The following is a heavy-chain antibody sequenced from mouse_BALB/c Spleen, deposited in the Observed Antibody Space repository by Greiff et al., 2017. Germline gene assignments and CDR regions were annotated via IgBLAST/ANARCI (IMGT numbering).Heavy chain of an antibody. Sequence: LQQPGSELVRPGASVKLSCKASGYTFTSYWMHWVKQRPGQGLEWIGNIYPGSGSTNYDEKFKSKATLTVDTSSNTAYLQLSSLTSEDTAVYYCASRGYGSSLYYAMDYWGQGTSVTVSS. CDR2: IYPGSGST. V-gene: IGHV1S22*01. CDR1: GYTFTSYW. D-gene: IGHD1-1*01. CDR3: ASRGYGSSLYYAMDY. J-gene: IGHJ4*01.